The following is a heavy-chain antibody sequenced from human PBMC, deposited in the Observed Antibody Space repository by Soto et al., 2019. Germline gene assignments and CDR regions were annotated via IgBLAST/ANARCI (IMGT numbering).Heavy chain of an antibody. CDR3: ARAGVTVRGVTTYYYYGMDV. J-gene: IGHJ6*02. CDR2: INHSVST. CDR1: GGCFSGYY. V-gene: IGHV4-34*01. D-gene: IGHD3-10*01. Sequence: SXATLSLTCAVYGGCFSGYYWSWIRQPPGKGLEWIGEINHSVSTNYNPSLKSRVTISVDTSRNQFSLKLSSVTAADTAVYYCARAGVTVRGVTTYYYYGMDVCGQRTTVTVSS.